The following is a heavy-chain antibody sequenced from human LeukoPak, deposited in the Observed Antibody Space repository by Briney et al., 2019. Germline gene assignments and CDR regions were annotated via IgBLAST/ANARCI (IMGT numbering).Heavy chain of an antibody. CDR3: AHSFALVPAALQPSDY. Sequence: VSGPTLVNPTQTLTLTCTFSGFSLTTSAVGVGWIRQPPGKALEWLAFIDWNDDKRYSPSLKSRLTITKDTSKNQVVLTMTNMDPVDTATYYCAHSFALVPAALQPSDYWGQGTLVTVSS. CDR1: GFSLTTSAVG. J-gene: IGHJ4*02. V-gene: IGHV2-5*01. D-gene: IGHD2-2*01. CDR2: IDWNDDK.